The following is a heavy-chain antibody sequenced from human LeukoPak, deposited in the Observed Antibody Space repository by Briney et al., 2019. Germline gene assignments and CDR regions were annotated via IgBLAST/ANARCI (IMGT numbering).Heavy chain of an antibody. J-gene: IGHJ4*02. CDR3: AREPYYYDSSGDPPFDY. CDR1: GFTFSSYA. Sequence: GRSLRLSCAASGFTFSSYAMHWVRRAPGKGLEWVAVISYDGSNKYYADSVKGRFTISRDNSKNTLYLQMNSLRAEDTAVYYCAREPYYYDSSGDPPFDYWGQGTLVTVSS. CDR2: ISYDGSNK. D-gene: IGHD3-22*01. V-gene: IGHV3-30*01.